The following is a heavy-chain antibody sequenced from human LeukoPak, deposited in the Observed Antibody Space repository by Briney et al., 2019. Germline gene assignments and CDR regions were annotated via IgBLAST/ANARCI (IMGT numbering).Heavy chain of an antibody. J-gene: IGHJ4*02. CDR3: VRRYDTYFEY. V-gene: IGHV4-59*01. D-gene: IGHD3-22*01. CDR2: IYYSGST. Sequence: SETLSLTCTVSGGSISSYYWSWIRQPPGKGLEWIGYIYYSGSTNYNPSLKGRVTISVDTSKNEFSLKLRSVTAADTAVYYCVRRYDTYFEYWGQGTLVTVSS. CDR1: GGSISSYY.